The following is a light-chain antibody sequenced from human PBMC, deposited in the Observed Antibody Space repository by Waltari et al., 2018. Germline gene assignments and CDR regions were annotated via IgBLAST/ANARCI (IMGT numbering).Light chain of an antibody. Sequence: DIQMTQSPSTLSASVGDKVTVTCRASQSISVWVAWYQQKPGKAPKVLIYKASTLERAVPSRFSGSGSGTAFTLTISSLQPDDFATYYCQQYNSYVWTFGQGTKVEI. V-gene: IGKV1-5*03. CDR2: KAS. CDR3: QQYNSYVWT. J-gene: IGKJ1*01. CDR1: QSISVW.